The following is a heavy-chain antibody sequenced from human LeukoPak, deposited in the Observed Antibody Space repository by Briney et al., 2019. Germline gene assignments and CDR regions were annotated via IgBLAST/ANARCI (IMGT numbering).Heavy chain of an antibody. Sequence: SETLSLTCTVSGGSISSISYYWGWIRQPPGKGLEWIGSLSYSGNSYYNPSLKSRLTLSIDTSKNQFSLRLSSVTVADTAVYYCARVGFGGYSYGYVDFWGQGTQVTVSS. CDR2: LSYSGNS. CDR1: GGSISSISYY. D-gene: IGHD5-18*01. V-gene: IGHV4-39*01. CDR3: ARVGFGGYSYGYVDF. J-gene: IGHJ4*02.